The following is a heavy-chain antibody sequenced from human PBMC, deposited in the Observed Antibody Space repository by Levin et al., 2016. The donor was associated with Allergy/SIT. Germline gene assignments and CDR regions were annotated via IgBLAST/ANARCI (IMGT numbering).Heavy chain of an antibody. CDR2: ISYDGSNK. V-gene: IGHV3-30*14. CDR3: ARDAPTAYYYASGSPPDGFDI. D-gene: IGHD3-10*01. J-gene: IGHJ3*02. Sequence: GESLKISCAASGFTFSTYTMHWVRQAPGKGLQWVALISYDGSNKYYADSVKGRFTISRDSSNNTLYLQMNSLRAEDTAVYYCARDAPTAYYYASGSPPDGFDIWGQGTMVTVSS. CDR1: GFTFSTYT.